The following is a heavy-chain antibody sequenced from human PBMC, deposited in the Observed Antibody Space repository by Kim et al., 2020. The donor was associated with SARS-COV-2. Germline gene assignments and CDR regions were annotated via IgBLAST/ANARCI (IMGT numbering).Heavy chain of an antibody. V-gene: IGHV5-51*01. J-gene: IGHJ4*02. D-gene: IGHD6-6*01. CDR3: ARRWPKYYSSSSPMHFDY. Sequence: GESLKISCKGSGYSFTSYWIGWVRQMPGKGLEWMGIIYPGDSDTRYSPSFQGQVTISADKSISTAYLQWSSLKASDTAMYYCARRWPKYYSSSSPMHFDYWGQGTLVTVSS. CDR1: GYSFTSYW. CDR2: IYPGDSDT.